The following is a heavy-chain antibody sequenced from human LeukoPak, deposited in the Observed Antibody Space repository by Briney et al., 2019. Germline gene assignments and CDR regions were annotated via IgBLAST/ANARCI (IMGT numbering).Heavy chain of an antibody. CDR3: ARDPYNRVANFDY. V-gene: IGHV1-69*04. Sequence: SVKLSCKASGGTFSSYAISWVRQAPGQGLEWMGRIIPILGIANYAQKFQGRVTITADKSTSTAYMELSSLRSEDTAVYYCARDPYNRVANFDYWGQGSLVTVSS. CDR1: GGTFSSYA. J-gene: IGHJ4*02. CDR2: IIPILGIA. D-gene: IGHD1-14*01.